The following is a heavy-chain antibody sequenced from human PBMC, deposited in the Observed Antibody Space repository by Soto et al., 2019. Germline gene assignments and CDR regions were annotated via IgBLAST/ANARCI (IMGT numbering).Heavy chain of an antibody. CDR2: ITYDGSNQ. J-gene: IGHJ4*02. D-gene: IGHD1-26*01. CDR3: ARAPSGSYPEFDY. CDR1: GFIFSSYT. V-gene: IGHV3-30-3*01. Sequence: GSLRLSCAASGFIFSSYTMHWVRQAPGKGLEWVGVITYDGSNQYYADSVKGRFTISRDNSRNMLFLQMNSLRPDDTAVYYCARAPSGSYPEFDYWGQGTLVTVSS.